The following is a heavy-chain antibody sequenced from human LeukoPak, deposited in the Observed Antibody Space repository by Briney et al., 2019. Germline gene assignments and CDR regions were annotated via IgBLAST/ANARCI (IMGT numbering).Heavy chain of an antibody. Sequence: SGTLSLTCAVSGVSISSSNWWSWVRQPPGKGLEWIGEIYHSGSTNYNPSLKSRVTISVDKSKNQFSLKLSSVTAADTAVYYCARGLNYYDSSGYYDYWGQGTLVTVSS. J-gene: IGHJ4*02. D-gene: IGHD3-22*01. CDR3: ARGLNYYDSSGYYDY. CDR1: GVSISSSNW. CDR2: IYHSGST. V-gene: IGHV4-4*02.